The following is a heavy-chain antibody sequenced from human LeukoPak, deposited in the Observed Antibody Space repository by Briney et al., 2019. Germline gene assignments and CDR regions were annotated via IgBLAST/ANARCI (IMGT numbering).Heavy chain of an antibody. Sequence: GGSLRLSCAASGFSFSDYSMTWVRQAPGKGLDWVAYIRGSGTTIYYADSVKGRFTIFRDNAKNSLYLQMNSLRAEDTAVYYCTRRGYSSGDDYWGQGSLVTVSS. CDR2: IRGSGTTI. CDR3: TRRGYSSGDDY. D-gene: IGHD4-23*01. V-gene: IGHV3-48*01. CDR1: GFSFSDYS. J-gene: IGHJ4*02.